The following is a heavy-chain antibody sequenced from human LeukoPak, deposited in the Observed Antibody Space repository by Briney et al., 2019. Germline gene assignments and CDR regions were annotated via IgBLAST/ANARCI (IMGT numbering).Heavy chain of an antibody. CDR1: GLIFSKYW. V-gene: IGHV3-7*01. CDR2: IKPDGSEK. J-gene: IGHJ4*02. CDR3: ARDASALY. D-gene: IGHD6-19*01. Sequence: GGSLRLSCAASGLIFSKYWMTWVRQAPGKGLEWVASIKPDGSEKYYLDSVKGRFTISRDNARGSLYLQMNSLRDDDTSVYFCARDASALYWGRGTLVTVSS.